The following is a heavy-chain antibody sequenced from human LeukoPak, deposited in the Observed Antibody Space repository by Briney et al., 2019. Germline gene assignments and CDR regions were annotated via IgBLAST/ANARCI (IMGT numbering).Heavy chain of an antibody. D-gene: IGHD1-26*01. J-gene: IGHJ6*03. Sequence: GGSLRLSCAASGFTFSRYDMSWVRQAPGKGLEWVSAISSDGGSTHYAGSVKGRFTISRDNSKNTLYLQMYSLRAEDTAVYYCAKPFMVGATGYYYYYMDVWGEGTTVTVSS. CDR1: GFTFSRYD. CDR2: ISSDGGST. CDR3: AKPFMVGATGYYYYYMDV. V-gene: IGHV3-23*01.